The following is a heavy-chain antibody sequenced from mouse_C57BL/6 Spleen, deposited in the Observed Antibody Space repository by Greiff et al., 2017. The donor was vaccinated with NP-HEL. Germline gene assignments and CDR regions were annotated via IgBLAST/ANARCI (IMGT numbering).Heavy chain of an antibody. CDR2: ISDGGSYT. Sequence: EVQLQESGGGLVKPGGSLKLSCAASGFTFSSYAMSWVRQTPEKRLEWVATISDGGSYTYYPDNVKGRFTISRDNAKNNLYLQMSHLKSEDTAMYYCAREGNYYGYFDYWGQGTTLTVSS. CDR1: GFTFSSYA. CDR3: AREGNYYGYFDY. V-gene: IGHV5-4*01. D-gene: IGHD1-1*01. J-gene: IGHJ2*01.